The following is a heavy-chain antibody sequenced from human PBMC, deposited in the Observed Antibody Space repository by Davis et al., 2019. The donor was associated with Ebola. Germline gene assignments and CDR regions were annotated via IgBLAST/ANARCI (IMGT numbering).Heavy chain of an antibody. Sequence: GSLRLSCTVSGGSISSYYWSWIRQPPGKGLEWIGYIYYSGSTNYNPSLKSRVTISVDTSKNQFSLKLSSVTAADTAVYYCASYGATGYFDLWGRGTLVTVSS. CDR1: GGSISSYY. V-gene: IGHV4-59*12. CDR2: IYYSGST. CDR3: ASYGATGYFDL. J-gene: IGHJ2*01. D-gene: IGHD4-17*01.